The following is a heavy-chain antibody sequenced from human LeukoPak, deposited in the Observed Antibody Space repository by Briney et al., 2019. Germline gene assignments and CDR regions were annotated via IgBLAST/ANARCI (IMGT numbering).Heavy chain of an antibody. CDR3: ARTPRGEFSDY. Sequence: SETLSLTCSVSGGSISSYYWSWIRQPPGKGLEWIGYIHYSGSTNYNPSLKSRVTISADTSNNQFSLKLISVTAADTAVYYCARTPRGEFSDYWGQGTLVTVSS. CDR2: IHYSGST. D-gene: IGHD3-16*01. J-gene: IGHJ4*02. CDR1: GGSISSYY. V-gene: IGHV4-59*12.